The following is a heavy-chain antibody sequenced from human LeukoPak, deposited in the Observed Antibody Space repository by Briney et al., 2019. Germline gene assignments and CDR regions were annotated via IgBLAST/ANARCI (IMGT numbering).Heavy chain of an antibody. Sequence: GGSLRLSCAASGFTFSSYGMHWVRQAPGKGLEWVAVIWYDGSNKYYADSVKGRFTISRDNSKNTLYLQMNSPRAEDTAVYYCAKEWVRGVRGYYYYYMDVWGKGTTVTVSS. CDR1: GFTFSSYG. CDR3: AKEWVRGVRGYYYYYMDV. J-gene: IGHJ6*03. V-gene: IGHV3-33*06. D-gene: IGHD3-10*01. CDR2: IWYDGSNK.